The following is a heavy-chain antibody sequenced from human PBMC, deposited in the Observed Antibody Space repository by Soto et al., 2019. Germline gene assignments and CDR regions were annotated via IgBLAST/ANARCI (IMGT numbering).Heavy chain of an antibody. CDR2: MNPNSGNT. D-gene: IGHD3-22*01. J-gene: IGHJ4*02. CDR1: GYTFTSYD. Sequence: QVQLVQSGAEVKKPGASVKVSCKASGYTFTSYDINWVRQATGQGLEWMGWMNPNSGNTGYAQKFQGRVTMTRNTSISTAYMELSSLRSEDTAVYYCARGGTYYYESSGYYWGYWGQGTLVTVSS. CDR3: ARGGTYYYESSGYYWGY. V-gene: IGHV1-8*01.